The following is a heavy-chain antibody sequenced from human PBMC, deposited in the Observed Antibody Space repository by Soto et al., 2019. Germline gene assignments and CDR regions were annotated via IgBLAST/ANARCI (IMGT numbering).Heavy chain of an antibody. Sequence: QVQLVQSGAEVKKPGASVRVSCKASGYTFTNYGISWVRQAPGQGLEWMGWVGPYNGNTDHAQTFQGRVTMTTETATNTAYMELGSLRSDDTALYYCARCYCSLGSCYTCWNFDLWGRGTLVTVSS. CDR1: GYTFTNYG. CDR2: VGPYNGNT. J-gene: IGHJ2*01. V-gene: IGHV1-18*04. CDR3: ARCYCSLGSCYTCWNFDL. D-gene: IGHD2-15*01.